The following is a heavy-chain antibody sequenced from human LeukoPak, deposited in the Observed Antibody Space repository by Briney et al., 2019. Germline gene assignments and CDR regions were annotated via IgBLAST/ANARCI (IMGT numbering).Heavy chain of an antibody. CDR1: GFTFSDYY. V-gene: IGHV3-11*01. CDR3: ARDTRVGATRSDY. Sequence: GGSLRLSCAASGFTFSDYYTSWIRQAPGKGLEWVSYISSSGSTIYYADSVKGRFTISRDNAKNSLYLQMNSLRAEDTAVYYCARDTRVGATRSDYWGQGTLVTVSS. J-gene: IGHJ4*02. CDR2: ISSSGSTI. D-gene: IGHD1-26*01.